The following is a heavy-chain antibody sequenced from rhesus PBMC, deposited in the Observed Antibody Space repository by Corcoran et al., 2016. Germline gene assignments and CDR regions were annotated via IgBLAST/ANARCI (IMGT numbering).Heavy chain of an antibody. CDR2: IGNTSYTT. Sequence: EVQLVESGGGLAKPGGSLRLSCAASGFTFSDYYMDWVRQAPGKGLDWVSRIGNTSYTTWYAGSVKGIFSISRENAKNTLYLQRSRLRPEDEAVYYCAREERQWVRYFDLRGPGTPVTISS. D-gene: IGHD5-24*01. CDR1: GFTFSDYY. V-gene: IGHV3-178*01. CDR3: AREERQWVRYFDL. J-gene: IGHJ2*01.